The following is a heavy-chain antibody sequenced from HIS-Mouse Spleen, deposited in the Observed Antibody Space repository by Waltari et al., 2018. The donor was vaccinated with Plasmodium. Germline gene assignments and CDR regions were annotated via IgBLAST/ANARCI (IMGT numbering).Heavy chain of an antibody. D-gene: IGHD6-13*01. CDR3: ARDLAAAGHFDY. CDR2: INPNGGGT. V-gene: IGHV1-2*02. J-gene: IGHJ4*02. Sequence: QVQLVQSGAEVKKPGASVKVSCKASGYTFTGYYMHWVRQAPGQGLEWMGWINPNGGGTNYAQKFQGRVTMTRDTSISTAYMELSRLRSDDTAVYYCARDLAAAGHFDYWGQGTLVTVSS. CDR1: GYTFTGYY.